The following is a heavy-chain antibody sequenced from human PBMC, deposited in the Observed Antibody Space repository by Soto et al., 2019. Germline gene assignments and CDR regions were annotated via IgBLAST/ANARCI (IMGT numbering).Heavy chain of an antibody. CDR3: AKGGKGAAALTIWFAT. CDR2: ISYDGSNK. V-gene: IGHV3-30*18. Sequence: QVQLVESGGGVVQPGRSLRLSCAASGFTFSSYGMHWVRQAPGKGLEWVAVISYDGSNKYYADSVKGRFTISRDNSKNTLYLQMNSLRAEDTAVYYCAKGGKGAAALTIWFATWGKGTLVTVSS. J-gene: IGHJ5*02. D-gene: IGHD6-13*01. CDR1: GFTFSSYG.